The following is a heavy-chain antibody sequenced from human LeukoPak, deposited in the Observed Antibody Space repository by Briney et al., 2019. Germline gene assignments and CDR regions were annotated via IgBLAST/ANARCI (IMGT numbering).Heavy chain of an antibody. CDR2: ISWNSGSI. D-gene: IGHD3-22*01. J-gene: IGHJ4*02. CDR1: GFTFDDYA. CDR3: AKEMGYYDSSGYYDY. Sequence: GGSLRLSCAASGFTFDDYAMHWVRQAPGKGLEWVSGISWNSGSIGYADSVKGRFTISRDNAKNSLYLQMSSLRAEDTALYYCAKEMGYYDSSGYYDYWGQGTLVTVSS. V-gene: IGHV3-9*01.